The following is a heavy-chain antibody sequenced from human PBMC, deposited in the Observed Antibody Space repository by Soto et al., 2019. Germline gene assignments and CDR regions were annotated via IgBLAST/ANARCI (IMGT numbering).Heavy chain of an antibody. CDR1: GFTFSAYS. D-gene: IGHD2-2*01. CDR3: ARTASYGVSPSWVGMDV. CDR2: ISSSSSAI. Sequence: PGGSLRLSCAASGFTFSAYSMNCVRQAPGKGLEWVSYISSSSSAIYYADSVKGRFTISRDNAKNSLYVQMNSLRDEDTAVYYCARTASYGVSPSWVGMDVWGQGTTVTVSS. V-gene: IGHV3-48*02. J-gene: IGHJ6*02.